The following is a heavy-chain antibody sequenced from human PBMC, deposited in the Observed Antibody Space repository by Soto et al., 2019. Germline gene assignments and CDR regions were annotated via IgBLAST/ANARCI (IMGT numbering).Heavy chain of an antibody. CDR1: GYSFTSYW. D-gene: IGHD1-26*01. V-gene: IGHV5-51*01. CDR3: ARAVGATRGYYYYYYGMDV. J-gene: IGHJ6*02. CDR2: SYHGDSDT. Sequence: GESLKIYCKGSGYSFTSYWIGWVRQMPGKGLEWRGISYHGDSDTRYSPSFQGQVTISADKSISTAYLQWSSLKASDTAMYYFARAVGATRGYYYYYYGMDVWGQGTTVTVSS.